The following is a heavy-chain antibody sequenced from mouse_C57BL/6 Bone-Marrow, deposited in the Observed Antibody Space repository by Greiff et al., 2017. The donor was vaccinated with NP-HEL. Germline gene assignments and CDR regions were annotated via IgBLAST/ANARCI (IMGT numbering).Heavy chain of an antibody. D-gene: IGHD1-1*01. V-gene: IGHV5-6*01. CDR3: ARQLLLAWFAY. J-gene: IGHJ3*01. CDR2: ISSGGSYT. Sequence: EVKVVESGGDLVKPGGSLKLSCAASGFTFSSYGMSWVRQTPDKRLEWVATISSGGSYTYYPDSVKGRFTISRDNAKNTLYLQMSSPKSEDTAMYYCARQLLLAWFAYWGQGTLVTVSA. CDR1: GFTFSSYG.